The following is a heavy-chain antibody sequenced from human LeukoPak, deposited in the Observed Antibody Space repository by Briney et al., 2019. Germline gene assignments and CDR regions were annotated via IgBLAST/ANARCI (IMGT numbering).Heavy chain of an antibody. J-gene: IGHJ3*02. V-gene: IGHV3-23*01. D-gene: IGHD3-22*01. CDR1: GFTFSSYA. CDR2: ISGSGGST. Sequence: GGSLRLSCAASGFTFSSYAMSWVRQAPGKGLEWVSAISGSGGSTYYADSVKGRFTISRDNSKTTLYLQMNSLRAEDTAVYYCAKDKGYYYDSSGHDAFDIWGQGTMVTVSS. CDR3: AKDKGYYYDSSGHDAFDI.